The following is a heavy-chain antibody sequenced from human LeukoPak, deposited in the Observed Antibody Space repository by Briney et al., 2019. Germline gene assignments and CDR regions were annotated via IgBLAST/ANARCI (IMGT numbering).Heavy chain of an antibody. CDR3: ARRLTQYDCFDP. V-gene: IGHV6-1*01. CDR1: GDSVSSNSVT. J-gene: IGHJ5*02. D-gene: IGHD2-2*01. Sequence: SQALSLSCAISGDSVSSNSVTWNWIRQSPSRGLEWLGRTYYRSTWYNDYAVSVRGRITVNPDTSKNQFSLHLNSVTPEDTAVYYCARRLTQYDCFDPWGQGILVTVSS. CDR2: TYYRSTWYN.